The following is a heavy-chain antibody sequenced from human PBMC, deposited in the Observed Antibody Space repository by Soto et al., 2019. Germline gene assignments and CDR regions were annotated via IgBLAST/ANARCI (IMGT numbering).Heavy chain of an antibody. CDR2: IIPIFGTA. CDR3: ARAAAARPGGRYYYYYGMDV. Sequence: SVKVSCKASGGTFSSYAISWVRQAPGQGLEWMGGIIPIFGTANYAQKFQGRVTITADESTSTAYMELSSLRSEDTAVYYCARAAAARPGGRYYYYYGMDVWGQGTTVTVSS. D-gene: IGHD6-6*01. V-gene: IGHV1-69*13. J-gene: IGHJ6*02. CDR1: GGTFSSYA.